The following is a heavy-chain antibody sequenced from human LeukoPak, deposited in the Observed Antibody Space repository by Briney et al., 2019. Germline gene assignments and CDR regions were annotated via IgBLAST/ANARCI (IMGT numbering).Heavy chain of an antibody. CDR3: ARSGLWSRELDY. CDR2: IIPIFGTA. V-gene: IGHV1-69*08. D-gene: IGHD4/OR15-4a*01. Sequence: SVKVSCKASGGTFSSHTFSWVRQAPGQGLEWMGRIIPIFGTANYAQKFQGRVTMTRNTSISTAYMELSSLRSEDTAVYYCARSGLWSRELDYWGQGTLVTVSS. CDR1: GGTFSSHT. J-gene: IGHJ4*02.